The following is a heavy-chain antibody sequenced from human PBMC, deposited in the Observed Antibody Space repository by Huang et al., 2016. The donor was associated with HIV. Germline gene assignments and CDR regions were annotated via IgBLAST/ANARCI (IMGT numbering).Heavy chain of an antibody. CDR1: GGSISTGSYS. J-gene: IGHJ4*02. CDR3: ARRLGNYFFDY. Sequence: QVQLQESGPGLVKPSETLSLNCTVSGGSISTGSYSWGWIRQTPGKGLEWIASIYYSGSPNDNPSLKGRVTISVDTAQNQFSLKLSSVTAADTAIYYCARRLGNYFFDYWGQGTLVTVSS. D-gene: IGHD7-27*01. CDR2: IYYSGSP. V-gene: IGHV4-39*01.